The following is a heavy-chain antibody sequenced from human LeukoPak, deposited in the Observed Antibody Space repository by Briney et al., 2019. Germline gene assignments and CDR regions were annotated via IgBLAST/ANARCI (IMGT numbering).Heavy chain of an antibody. Sequence: PGGSLRLSCAASGFTFSSYGMHWVREAPGKGLEWVAVIWYDGSNKYYADSVKGRFTISRDNSKNTLYLQMNSLRAEDTALYFCVKEKAVGPHYYYGFDVWGQGTTVTVS. CDR3: VKEKAVGPHYYYGFDV. D-gene: IGHD6-13*01. CDR2: IWYDGSNK. V-gene: IGHV3-33*06. J-gene: IGHJ6*02. CDR1: GFTFSSYG.